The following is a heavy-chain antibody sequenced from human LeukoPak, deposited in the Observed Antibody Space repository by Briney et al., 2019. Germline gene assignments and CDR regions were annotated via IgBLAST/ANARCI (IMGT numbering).Heavy chain of an antibody. D-gene: IGHD7-27*01. V-gene: IGHV3-74*01. CDR3: ANWGSAFDI. Sequence: GGSLILSCAASGFTFSKYWMHWVRQAPGKGLVWVSRIYSDGSGTSYADSVKGRFTISRDNAKNTLFLQMNSLRAEDTAVYYCANWGSAFDIWGQGTMVIVSS. CDR2: IYSDGSGT. CDR1: GFTFSKYW. J-gene: IGHJ3*02.